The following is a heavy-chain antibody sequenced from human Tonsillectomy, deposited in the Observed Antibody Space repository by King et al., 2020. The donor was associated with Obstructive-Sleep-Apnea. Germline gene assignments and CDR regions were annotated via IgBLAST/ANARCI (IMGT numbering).Heavy chain of an antibody. Sequence: VQLQQWGAGLLKPSETLSLTCAVYGGSFGGYFLTWIRQPPGKGLEWIGEINHSGSTKYDPSLKSRVTISVDTSKNQFSLKLSSVTAADTAVYYCTTDPSLRLGGLSSRLMGWGQGTLVTVSS. CDR2: INHSGST. CDR1: GGSFGGYF. D-gene: IGHD3-16*02. J-gene: IGHJ4*02. V-gene: IGHV4-34*01. CDR3: TTDPSLRLGGLSSRLMG.